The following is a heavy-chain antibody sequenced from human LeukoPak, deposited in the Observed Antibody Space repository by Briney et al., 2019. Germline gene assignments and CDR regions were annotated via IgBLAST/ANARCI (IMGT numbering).Heavy chain of an antibody. V-gene: IGHV1-2*02. CDR3: ARTKPPCTSCLLLDY. CDR2: INPNSGGT. Sequence: ASVKVSCKASGYTFTGYYIHWLRQAPGQGLEWMGWINPNSGGTNYAQKSQGLVTMSRDTFITTAYMEFSRLTSDDTAVYYCARTKPPCTSCLLLDYWGQGTLVTVSS. D-gene: IGHD2-2*01. J-gene: IGHJ4*02. CDR1: GYTFTGYY.